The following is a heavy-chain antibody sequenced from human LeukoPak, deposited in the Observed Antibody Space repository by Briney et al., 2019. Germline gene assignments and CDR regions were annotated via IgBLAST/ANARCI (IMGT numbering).Heavy chain of an antibody. V-gene: IGHV3-9*01. CDR2: ISWNSGSI. D-gene: IGHD3-10*01. Sequence: GGSLRLSCAASGFTFDDYAMHWVRQAPGKGLEWVSGISWNSGSIGYADSVKGRFTISRDNAKNSLYLQVNSLRAEDTALYYCAKPMVRGVIIGPVDWGQGTLVTVSS. CDR3: AKPMVRGVIIGPVD. J-gene: IGHJ4*02. CDR1: GFTFDDYA.